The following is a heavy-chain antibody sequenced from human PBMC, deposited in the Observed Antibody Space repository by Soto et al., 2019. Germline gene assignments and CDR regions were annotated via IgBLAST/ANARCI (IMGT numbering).Heavy chain of an antibody. Sequence: SETLSLTCAVYGGSFSGYYWTLIRQPPGKGLEWIGYIYYSGSTNYNPSLKSRVTISVDTSKNQFSLKLSSVTAADTAVYYCARAYSYGYDIDYWGQGTLVTVSS. D-gene: IGHD5-18*01. J-gene: IGHJ4*02. V-gene: IGHV4-59*01. CDR3: ARAYSYGYDIDY. CDR1: GGSFSGYY. CDR2: IYYSGST.